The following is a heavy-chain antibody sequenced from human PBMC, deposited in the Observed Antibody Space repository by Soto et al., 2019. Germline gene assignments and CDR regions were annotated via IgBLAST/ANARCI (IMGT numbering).Heavy chain of an antibody. CDR2: ISSSGSTI. CDR1: GFTFSDYY. CDR3: ARVSGYDFWSGYYSCYFDY. J-gene: IGHJ4*02. D-gene: IGHD3-3*01. Sequence: GGSLRLSCAASGFTFSDYYMSWIRQAPGKGLEWVSYISSSGSTIYYADSVKGRFTISRDNAKNSLYLQMNSLRAEDTAVYYCARVSGYDFWSGYYSCYFDYWGQGTLVTVSS. V-gene: IGHV3-11*01.